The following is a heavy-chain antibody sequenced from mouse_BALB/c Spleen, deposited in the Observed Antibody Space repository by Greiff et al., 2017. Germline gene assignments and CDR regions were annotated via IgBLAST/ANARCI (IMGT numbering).Heavy chain of an antibody. CDR1: GYSITSGYY. D-gene: IGHD4-1*02. CDR2: ISYDGSN. Sequence: DVKLVESGPGLVKPSQSLSLTCSVTGYSITSGYYWNWIRQFPGNKLEWMGYISYDGSNNYNPSLKNRISITRDTSKNQFFLKLNSVTTEDTATYYCARGQLGDAMDYWGQGTSVTVSS. J-gene: IGHJ4*01. V-gene: IGHV3-6*02. CDR3: ARGQLGDAMDY.